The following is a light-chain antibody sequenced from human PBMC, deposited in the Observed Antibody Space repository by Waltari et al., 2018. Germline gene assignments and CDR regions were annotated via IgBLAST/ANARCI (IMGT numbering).Light chain of an antibody. V-gene: IGLV2-23*02. Sequence: QSALTQPASVSGSPGQSITISCTGTSSDVGSYNFFSWYQQHPGKAPKLTLYEVSKRPSGVSNRFSGSKSGNTASLTISGLQAEDEADYYCCSYAGSSTFAVFGGGTKLTVL. J-gene: IGLJ3*02. CDR2: EVS. CDR1: SSDVGSYNF. CDR3: CSYAGSSTFAV.